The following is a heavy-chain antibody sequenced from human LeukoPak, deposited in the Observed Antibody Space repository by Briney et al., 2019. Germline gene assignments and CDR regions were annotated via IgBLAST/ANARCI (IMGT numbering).Heavy chain of an antibody. V-gene: IGHV1-2*02. Sequence: ASVKVSCKASGYTFTGNYMHWERQGPGQGLEWMGWINPNSGGTNYAQKFQGRVTMTRDTSISTAYMELSRLRSDDTAVYYCARDRDCSGGSCYSFPDYWGQGTLVTVSS. J-gene: IGHJ4*02. CDR3: ARDRDCSGGSCYSFPDY. CDR1: GYTFTGNY. D-gene: IGHD2-15*01. CDR2: INPNSGGT.